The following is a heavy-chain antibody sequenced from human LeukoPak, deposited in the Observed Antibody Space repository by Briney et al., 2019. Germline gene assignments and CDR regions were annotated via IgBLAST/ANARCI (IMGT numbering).Heavy chain of an antibody. CDR1: GFTFSSYA. CDR3: VRLLAVTNSYYFNY. Sequence: GGSLRLSCAASGFTFSSYAMSWVRQAPGKGLEWVSTISGSGSGGSTYYADSVKGRFTISRDNSKDTLYLQMNSLRAEDTVVYYCVRLLAVTNSYYFNYWGQGTLVTVSS. V-gene: IGHV3-23*01. J-gene: IGHJ4*02. D-gene: IGHD6-19*01. CDR2: ISGSGSGGST.